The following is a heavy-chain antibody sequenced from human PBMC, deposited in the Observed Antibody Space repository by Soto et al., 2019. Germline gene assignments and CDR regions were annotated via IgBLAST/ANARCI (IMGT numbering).Heavy chain of an antibody. CDR1: GGSISSYY. J-gene: IGHJ4*02. CDR3: AILNVGQQLGPIFDY. CDR2: IYYSGST. Sequence: SETLSLTCTVSGGSISSYYWSWIRQPPGKGLEWIGYIYYSGSTNYNPSLKSRVTISVDTSKNQFSLKLSSVTAADTAVYYCAILNVGQQLGPIFDYWGQGTLVTVSS. V-gene: IGHV4-59*01. D-gene: IGHD6-13*01.